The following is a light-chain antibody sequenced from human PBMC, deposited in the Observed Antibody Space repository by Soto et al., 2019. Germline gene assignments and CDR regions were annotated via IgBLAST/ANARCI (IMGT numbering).Light chain of an antibody. CDR1: QSISTY. CDR3: QQSYTTPLT. Sequence: DIQMTQSPSSLSASVGDRVTITCRASQSISTYLNWYQQKPGKAPKVLIYAASSLQSGVPSRFSGTGSGTDLTLTISSLQPEDSATYYCQQSYTTPLTFGGGTKVEIK. CDR2: AAS. J-gene: IGKJ4*01. V-gene: IGKV1-39*01.